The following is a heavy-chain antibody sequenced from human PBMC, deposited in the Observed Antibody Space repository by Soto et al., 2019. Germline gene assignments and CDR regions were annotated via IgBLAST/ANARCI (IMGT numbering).Heavy chain of an antibody. J-gene: IGHJ4*02. CDR1: GGSFSGYY. D-gene: IGHD6-13*01. V-gene: IGHV4-34*01. CDR2: INHSGST. CDR3: ARGLNSSSWYGGFDY. Sequence: QVQLQQWGAGLLKPSETLSLTCAVYGGSFSGYYWSWIRQPPGKGLEWIGEINHSGSTNYNPSLKSRVTISVDTSKNQFSLKLSSVTAADTAVYYFARGLNSSSWYGGFDYWGQGTLVTVSS.